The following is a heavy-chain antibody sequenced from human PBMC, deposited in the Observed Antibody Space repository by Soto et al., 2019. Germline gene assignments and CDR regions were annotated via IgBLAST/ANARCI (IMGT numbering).Heavy chain of an antibody. CDR3: ARGEDYDSSGYYVGTSGFDY. D-gene: IGHD3-22*01. CDR2: IYHSGST. V-gene: IGHV4-4*02. CDR1: GGSISSSNW. J-gene: IGHJ4*02. Sequence: KTSETLSLTCAVSGGSISSSNWWSWVRQPPGKGLEWIGEIYHSGSTNYNPSLKSRVTISVDKSKNQFSLKLSSVTAADTAVYYCARGEDYDSSGYYVGTSGFDYWGQGTLVTVSS.